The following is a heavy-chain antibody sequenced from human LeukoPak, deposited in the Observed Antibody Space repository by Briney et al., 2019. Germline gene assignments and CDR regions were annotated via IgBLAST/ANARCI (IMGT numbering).Heavy chain of an antibody. V-gene: IGHV4-4*07. D-gene: IGHD2-21*01. CDR1: GDSISGYF. J-gene: IGHJ4*02. Sequence: PSETLSLTCAVSGDSISGYFWNWIRQPAGTGLESIGRIYTTGSTKYNPSLQSRITMSVDTSKNQFSLNLNSVTAADTAVYYCARGRGGDSRTFDYWGQGTLVTVSS. CDR3: ARGRGGDSRTFDY. CDR2: IYTTGST.